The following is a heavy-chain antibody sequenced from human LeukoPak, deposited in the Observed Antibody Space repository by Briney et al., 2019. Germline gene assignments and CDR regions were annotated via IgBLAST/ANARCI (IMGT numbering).Heavy chain of an antibody. Sequence: KSSETLSLTCSVSGDSITSRDYYWSWIRQPPGKGLEWIGYIYYSGSTSYNPPLKSRVTISVDTSKNQFSLKLSSVTAADTAVYYCASFGYSYGLDYWGQGTLVTVSS. J-gene: IGHJ4*02. CDR2: IYYSGST. D-gene: IGHD5-18*01. V-gene: IGHV4-30-4*08. CDR1: GDSITSRDYY. CDR3: ASFGYSYGLDY.